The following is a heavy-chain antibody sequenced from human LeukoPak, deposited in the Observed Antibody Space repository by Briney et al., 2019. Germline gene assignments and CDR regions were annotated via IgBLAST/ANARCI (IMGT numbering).Heavy chain of an antibody. J-gene: IGHJ3*02. V-gene: IGHV3-7*01. D-gene: IGHD6-13*01. CDR2: INQDGSKK. CDR3: AGSWSPYDAFDI. Sequence: GGSLRLSCAASEFTFSSYWMIWVRQAPGKGLEWVANINQDGSKKYYVDSVKGRFTISRDNAKNSLYLQMNSLRAEDTAVYYCAGSWSPYDAFDIWGQGTMVTVSS. CDR1: EFTFSSYW.